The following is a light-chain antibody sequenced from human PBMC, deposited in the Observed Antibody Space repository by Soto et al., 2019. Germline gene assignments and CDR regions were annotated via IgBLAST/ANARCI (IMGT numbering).Light chain of an antibody. CDR3: QQYNNWPHT. Sequence: EIVMTQSPATLSVSPGERATLSCRASQSVSSNLAWYQQKPGQAPRLLIYGASTRATGIPASFSGSGSGTEFTLTVSSLQSEDFAVYYCQQYNNWPHTFGPGTKVDIK. CDR2: GAS. J-gene: IGKJ3*01. CDR1: QSVSSN. V-gene: IGKV3-15*01.